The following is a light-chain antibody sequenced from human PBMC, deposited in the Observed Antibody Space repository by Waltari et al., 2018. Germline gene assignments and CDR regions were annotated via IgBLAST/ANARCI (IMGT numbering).Light chain of an antibody. CDR2: DVT. CDR1: SRHVCGYYT. J-gene: IGLJ1*01. CDR3: SAYTRSGTYV. Sequence: QSALTQAASVSGSPGQSITIPCTGTSRHVCGYYTVPWYQQHPRKAPKVLIYDVTNRPSGVSNRFSGSKSGNTASMTISGLQAEDEADYYCSAYTRSGTYVFGTGTKVTVL. V-gene: IGLV2-14*03.